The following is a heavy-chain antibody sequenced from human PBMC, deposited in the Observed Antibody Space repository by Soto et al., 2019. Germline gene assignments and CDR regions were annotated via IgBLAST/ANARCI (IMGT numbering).Heavy chain of an antibody. D-gene: IGHD5-12*01. J-gene: IGHJ6*02. CDR3: ARELSGYIYGYYGMDV. CDR1: GFTFSSYS. CDR2: ISSSSSYI. Sequence: PGGSLRLSCAASGFTFSSYSMNWVRQAPGKGLEWVSSISSSSSYIYYADSVKGRFTISRDNAKNSLYLQMNSLRAEDTAVYYCARELSGYIYGYYGMDVWGQGTTVTVSS. V-gene: IGHV3-21*01.